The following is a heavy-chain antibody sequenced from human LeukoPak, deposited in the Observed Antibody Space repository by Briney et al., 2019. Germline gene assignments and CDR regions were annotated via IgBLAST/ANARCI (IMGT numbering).Heavy chain of an antibody. CDR1: GYTLTELS. D-gene: IGHD3-10*01. J-gene: IGHJ5*02. V-gene: IGHV1-24*01. CDR2: FDPEDGET. CDR3: ATSVRITMVRGVIIFSNWFDP. Sequence: ASVKVSCKVSGYTLTELSMHWVRQAPGKGLEWMGGFDPEDGETIYAQKFQGRVTMTEDTSTDTAYMELSSLRSEDTAVYYCATSVRITMVRGVIIFSNWFDPWGQGTLVTVSS.